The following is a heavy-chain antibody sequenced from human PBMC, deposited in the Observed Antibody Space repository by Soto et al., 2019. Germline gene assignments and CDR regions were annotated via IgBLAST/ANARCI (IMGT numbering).Heavy chain of an antibody. J-gene: IGHJ4*02. V-gene: IGHV1-18*01. D-gene: IGHD4-17*01. Sequence: QVHMVQSGAEVKKPGASVKVSCQGSGYAFTTYGITWVRQAPGQGLEWMGWISAHNGNTNYAQKPQGRGPVTRDTSTSPAYMELRSLKYDDTAVYYCARGTYGDYWRQGAVVTVPS. CDR1: GYAFTTYG. CDR2: ISAHNGNT. CDR3: ARGTYGDY.